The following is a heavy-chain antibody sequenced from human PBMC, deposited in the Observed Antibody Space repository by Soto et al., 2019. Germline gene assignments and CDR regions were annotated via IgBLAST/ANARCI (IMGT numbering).Heavy chain of an antibody. V-gene: IGHV4-34*01. J-gene: IGHJ2*01. D-gene: IGHD2-15*01. Sequence: SETLSLTCAVYGGSFSGYYWSWIRQPPGKGLEWIGEINHSGSTNYNPSLKSRVTISVDTSKNQFSLKLSSVTAADTAVYYCARHVLDIVVVVAATPYWYFDLWGRGTLVTVSS. CDR3: ARHVLDIVVVVAATPYWYFDL. CDR2: INHSGST. CDR1: GGSFSGYY.